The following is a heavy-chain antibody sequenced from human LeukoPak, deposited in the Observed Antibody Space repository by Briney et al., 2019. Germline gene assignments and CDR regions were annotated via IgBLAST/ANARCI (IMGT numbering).Heavy chain of an antibody. D-gene: IGHD3-3*01. CDR1: GYTFTSYG. Sequence: VASVKVSCKASGYTFTSYGISWVRQAPGQGLEWMGWISAYNGNTNYAQKLQGRVTMTTDTSTSTAYMELRSLRSDDTAVYYCARAGGGTIFWSGYYVVTYFDYWGQGTLVTVSS. V-gene: IGHV1-18*01. J-gene: IGHJ4*02. CDR3: ARAGGGTIFWSGYYVVTYFDY. CDR2: ISAYNGNT.